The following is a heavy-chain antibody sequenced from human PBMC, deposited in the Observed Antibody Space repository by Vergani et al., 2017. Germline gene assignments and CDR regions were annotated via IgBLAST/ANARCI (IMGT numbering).Heavy chain of an antibody. CDR2: IYYSGST. D-gene: IGHD6-19*01. CDR1: GGSISSYY. Sequence: QVQLQESGPGLVKPSETLSLTCTVSGGSISSYYWSWIRQPPGKGLVWIGYIYYSGSTNYNPSLKSRITITVDTSKNQFTLKLSSVTAADTAVYYCAGTNRGIAVAGTVYWGQGTLVTVSS. J-gene: IGHJ4*02. V-gene: IGHV4-59*08. CDR3: AGTNRGIAVAGTVY.